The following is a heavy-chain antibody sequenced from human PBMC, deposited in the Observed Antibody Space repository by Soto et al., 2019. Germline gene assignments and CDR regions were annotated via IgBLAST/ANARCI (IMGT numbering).Heavy chain of an antibody. CDR1: GASIRSYF. V-gene: IGHV4-4*07. J-gene: IGHJ5*02. D-gene: IGHD3-22*01. Sequence: SETLSLTCSVSGASIRSYFWSWVRQPAGQGLEWIGHIYIRGTTSYNPSLEGRVTLSLDTSKNQVSLVVTSVTAADTAVYYCARNPSVRGNYYFLDPWGQGTLVTVSS. CDR3: ARNPSVRGNYYFLDP. CDR2: IYIRGTT.